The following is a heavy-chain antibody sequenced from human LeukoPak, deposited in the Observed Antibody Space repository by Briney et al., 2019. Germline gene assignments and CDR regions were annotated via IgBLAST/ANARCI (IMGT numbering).Heavy chain of an antibody. CDR1: GFTVSSNY. CDR2: IYSGGST. CDR3: ARENYYGSGGYGMDV. Sequence: PGGSLRLSCAASGFTVSSNYMSWVRQAPGKRLERVSVIYSGGSTYYADSVKGRFTISRDNSKNTLYLQMNSLRAEDTAVYYCARENYYGSGGYGMDVWGKGTTVTVSS. D-gene: IGHD3-10*01. V-gene: IGHV3-53*01. J-gene: IGHJ6*04.